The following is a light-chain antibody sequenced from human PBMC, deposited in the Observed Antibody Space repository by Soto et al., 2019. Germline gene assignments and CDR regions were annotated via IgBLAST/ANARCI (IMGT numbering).Light chain of an antibody. V-gene: IGLV1-51*02. CDR3: GTWDSSLSAVV. J-gene: IGLJ2*01. CDR1: SSNIGNNY. CDR2: ENN. Sequence: QSVLTQAPSVSAAPGQKVTIPCSGSSSNIGNNYVSWYQQLPGTAPKLLIYENNKRPSGIPDRFSGSKSGTSATLGITGLQTGDEADYYCGTWDSSLSAVVFGGGTKLTVL.